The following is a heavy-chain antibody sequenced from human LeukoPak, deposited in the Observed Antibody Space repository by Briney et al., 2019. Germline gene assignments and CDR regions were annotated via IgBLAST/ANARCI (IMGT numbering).Heavy chain of an antibody. CDR2: IRGSGGST. V-gene: IGHV3-23*01. J-gene: IGHJ6*02. CDR3: AKSVVVAATHYYYYGMDV. Sequence: GGSLRLSCAASGFTFSSYAMSWVRQAPGKGLEWVSAIRGSGGSTYYAASVKGRFTISRENSKNTLYLQMNSLRAEDTAVYYCAKSVVVAATHYYYYGMDVWGQGTTVTVSS. CDR1: GFTFSSYA. D-gene: IGHD2-15*01.